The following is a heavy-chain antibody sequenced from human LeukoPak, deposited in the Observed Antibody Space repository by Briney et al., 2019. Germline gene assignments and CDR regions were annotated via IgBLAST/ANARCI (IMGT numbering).Heavy chain of an antibody. D-gene: IGHD2-2*01. CDR1: VHSISSYH. Sequence: AETLTLTCTVSVHSISSYHWRWIRQPAGKGLEWIGRIFSSGRTNYNPALKSRVTMSVDAYKNQFSLKLTSVTAADTAVYYYARDCSSTDCFSYWGQGTLVTVSS. CDR2: IFSSGRT. J-gene: IGHJ4*02. CDR3: ARDCSSTDCFSY. V-gene: IGHV4-4*07.